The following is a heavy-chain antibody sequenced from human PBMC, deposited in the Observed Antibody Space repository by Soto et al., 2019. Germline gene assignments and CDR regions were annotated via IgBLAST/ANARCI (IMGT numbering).Heavy chain of an antibody. CDR3: ARVTDDVVVVAATPHYYFDY. CDR2: ISAYNGNT. V-gene: IGHV1-18*01. D-gene: IGHD2-15*01. J-gene: IGHJ4*02. Sequence: ASVKVSCKASGYTFTSYGISWVRQAPGQGLEWMRWISAYNGNTNYAQKLQGRVTMTTDTSTSTAYMELRSLRSDDTAVYYCARVTDDVVVVAATPHYYFDYWGQGTLVTVSS. CDR1: GYTFTSYG.